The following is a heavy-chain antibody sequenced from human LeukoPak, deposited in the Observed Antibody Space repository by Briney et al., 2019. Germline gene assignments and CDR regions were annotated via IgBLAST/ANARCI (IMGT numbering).Heavy chain of an antibody. Sequence: GRSLRLSCAPSGFPFSSHDMNWVRQAPGKGLEWVSVIYGGGNIYYADSVKGRFTISRDNSKNTLYLQMNSLRAEDTAVYYCARGAGYNYPYYFDYWGQGTLVTVSS. CDR2: IYGGGNI. V-gene: IGHV3-53*01. D-gene: IGHD5-24*01. J-gene: IGHJ4*02. CDR3: ARGAGYNYPYYFDY. CDR1: GFPFSSHD.